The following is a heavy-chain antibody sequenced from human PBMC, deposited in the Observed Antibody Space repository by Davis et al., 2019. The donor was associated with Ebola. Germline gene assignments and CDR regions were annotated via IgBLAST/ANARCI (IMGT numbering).Heavy chain of an antibody. V-gene: IGHV1-2*04. D-gene: IGHD3-22*01. J-gene: IGHJ4*02. CDR2: ISPNTGGS. CDR3: ARSYHYDTSGYLPSLDY. Sequence: AASVKVSCKASGYTFTGYYIHWVRQARGQGLEWMGWISPNTGGSNYAQKFQGSVTMTRDTSISTAYMELSRLRSDDTAVYYCARSYHYDTSGYLPSLDYWGQGTLVTVSS. CDR1: GYTFTGYY.